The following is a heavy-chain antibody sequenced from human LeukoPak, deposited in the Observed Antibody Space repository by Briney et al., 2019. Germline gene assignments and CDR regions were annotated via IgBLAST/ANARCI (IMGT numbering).Heavy chain of an antibody. CDR1: GFTFRSYW. J-gene: IGHJ5*02. CDR3: ARDRPVFTMHLNWFDP. CDR2: IKQDGSEK. Sequence: GSLRLSCAASGFTFRSYWMSWVRQAPGKGLEWVANIKQDGSEKYYVDSVKGRFTISRDNAKNSLYLQMNSLRAEDTAVYYCARDRPVFTMHLNWFDPWGQGTLVTVSS. V-gene: IGHV3-7*01. D-gene: IGHD3-10*01.